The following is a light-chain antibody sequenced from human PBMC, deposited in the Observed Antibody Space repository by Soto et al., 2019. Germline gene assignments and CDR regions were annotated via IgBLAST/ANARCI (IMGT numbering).Light chain of an antibody. CDR3: QQYNNWPLT. Sequence: EKVMTQSPATLSVSPGERATLSCRASQGVSINLAWYQQKPGQAPRLLIYGASTRATAIPARFSGSGSGTEFTLTISSLQSEDFAVYYCQQYNNWPLTFGGGTKVDIK. CDR1: QGVSIN. V-gene: IGKV3-15*01. J-gene: IGKJ4*01. CDR2: GAS.